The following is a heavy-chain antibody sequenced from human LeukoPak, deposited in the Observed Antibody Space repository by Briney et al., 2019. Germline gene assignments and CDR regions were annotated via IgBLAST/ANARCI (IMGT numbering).Heavy chain of an antibody. Sequence: PGGSLRLSCAASGFTFANHAMNWVRRAPGKGLEWIAYINNSGRTIYYADSMKGRLTISRDNAKSSLYLQVNSLRAEDTAIYYYARDLDWSFDYWGQGIQVTVSS. CDR3: ARDLDWSFDY. CDR1: GFTFANHA. CDR2: INNSGRTI. D-gene: IGHD3-9*01. J-gene: IGHJ4*02. V-gene: IGHV3-48*03.